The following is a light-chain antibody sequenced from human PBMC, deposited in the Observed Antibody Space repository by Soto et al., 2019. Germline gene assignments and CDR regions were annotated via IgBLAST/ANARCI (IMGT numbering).Light chain of an antibody. J-gene: IGLJ3*02. V-gene: IGLV1-47*01. CDR3: AAWDGSLSAV. CDR2: RDD. CDR1: SSNIGSKF. Sequence: QSVLTQPPSASGTPGQRVTISCSGSSSNIGSKFVYWYQQLPGTAPKLLIYRDDQRPSGVPDRFSGSKAGTSASLAISGLRSEDEGDYYCAAWDGSLSAVFGGGTKLTVL.